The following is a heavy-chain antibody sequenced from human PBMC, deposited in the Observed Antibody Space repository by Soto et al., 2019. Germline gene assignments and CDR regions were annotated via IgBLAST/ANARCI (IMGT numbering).Heavy chain of an antibody. V-gene: IGHV1-69*04. CDR1: GGTFSSYT. CDR3: ARDPGPHYYDSSGYYPPEDY. CDR2: IIPILGIA. J-gene: IGHJ4*02. Sequence: SVKVSCKASGGTFSSYTISWVRQAPGQGLEWMGRIIPILGIANYAQKFQGRVTITADKSTSTAYMELSSLRSEDTAVYYCARDPGPHYYDSSGYYPPEDYWGQGTLVTVSP. D-gene: IGHD3-22*01.